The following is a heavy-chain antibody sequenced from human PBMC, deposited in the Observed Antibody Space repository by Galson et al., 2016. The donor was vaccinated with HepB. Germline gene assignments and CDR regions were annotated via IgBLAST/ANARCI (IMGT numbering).Heavy chain of an antibody. D-gene: IGHD3-22*01. Sequence: SETLSLTCTVSGGSINSDNYYWGWVRQRPGKGLEWIGSIYYSGATYYNPSLKSRVTISVDTSKSQFSLKLYSVTATDTAVYHCAGSPYYYDSSGYYIDVAHWGQGTLVTVSS. CDR2: IYYSGAT. CDR3: AGSPYYYDSSGYYIDVAH. J-gene: IGHJ4*02. CDR1: GGSINSDNYY. V-gene: IGHV4-39*01.